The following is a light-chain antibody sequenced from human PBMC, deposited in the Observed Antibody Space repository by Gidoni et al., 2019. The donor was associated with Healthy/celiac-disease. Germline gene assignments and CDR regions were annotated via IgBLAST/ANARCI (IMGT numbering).Light chain of an antibody. V-gene: IGKV1-39*01. Sequence: DIQMTQSPSSLSASVGDSVTITCRASQSISSYLNWYQQKPGKAPKLLIYAASSLQSGVPSRFSGSGSGTDFTLTISSLQPEDFATYYCQQSYSNRTWTFGQGTKVDIK. J-gene: IGKJ1*01. CDR2: AAS. CDR3: QQSYSNRTWT. CDR1: QSISSY.